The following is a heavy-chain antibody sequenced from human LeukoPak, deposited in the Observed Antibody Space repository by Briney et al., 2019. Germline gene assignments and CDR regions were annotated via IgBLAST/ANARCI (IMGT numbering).Heavy chain of an antibody. CDR3: AKGHEGSYYERGAEYFQH. Sequence: PGGSLRLSCAASGFTFSSYGMHWVRQAPGKGLEWVAFIRYDGSIKYYADSVKGRFTISRDNSKNTLYLQMNSLRAEDTAVYYCAKGHEGSYYERGAEYFQHWGQGTLVTVSS. J-gene: IGHJ1*01. CDR1: GFTFSSYG. D-gene: IGHD1-26*01. V-gene: IGHV3-30*02. CDR2: IRYDGSIK.